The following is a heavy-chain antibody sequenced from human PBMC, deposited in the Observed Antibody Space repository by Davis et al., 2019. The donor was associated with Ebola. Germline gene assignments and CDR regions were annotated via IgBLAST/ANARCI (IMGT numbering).Heavy chain of an antibody. J-gene: IGHJ6*02. Sequence: ASVKVSCKASGYTFTNFGITWVRQSPGQGLEWMGWISPYNGNTNYALKLQGRVTMTTDTSTSTAYMELRSLRSDDTAGYYCARVYCTGGVCYDYYYYYGMDVWGQGTTVTVSS. CDR3: ARVYCTGGVCYDYYYYYGMDV. CDR2: ISPYNGNT. CDR1: GYTFTNFG. D-gene: IGHD2-8*02. V-gene: IGHV1-18*01.